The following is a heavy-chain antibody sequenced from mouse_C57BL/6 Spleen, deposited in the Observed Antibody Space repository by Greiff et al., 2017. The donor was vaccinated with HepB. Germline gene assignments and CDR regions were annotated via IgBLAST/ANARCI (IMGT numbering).Heavy chain of an antibody. J-gene: IGHJ2*01. V-gene: IGHV5-4*03. CDR1: GFTFSSYA. D-gene: IGHD1-1*01. CDR2: ISDGGSYT. CDR3: ARGDYGQAHFDY. Sequence: EVKLVESGGGLVKPGGSLKLSCAASGFTFSSYAMSWVRQTPEKRLEWVATISDGGSYTYYPDNVKGRFTISRDNAKNNLYLQMSHLKSEDTAMYYCARGDYGQAHFDYWGQGTTLTVSS.